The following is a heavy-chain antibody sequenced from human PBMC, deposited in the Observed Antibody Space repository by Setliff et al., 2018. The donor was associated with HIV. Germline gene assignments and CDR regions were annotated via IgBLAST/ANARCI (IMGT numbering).Heavy chain of an antibody. Sequence: SETLSLTCTVSGGSISSGDYYWTWIRQHPGKGLEWIGYIYYSGSTYYNPSLKSRVTISVDTSKNQFSLKLSSVTAADTAVYYCVRERIGELLNWFDPWGQGTLVTVSS. CDR3: VRERIGELLNWFDP. D-gene: IGHD3-10*01. CDR1: GGSISSGDYY. J-gene: IGHJ5*02. CDR2: IYYSGST. V-gene: IGHV4-31*03.